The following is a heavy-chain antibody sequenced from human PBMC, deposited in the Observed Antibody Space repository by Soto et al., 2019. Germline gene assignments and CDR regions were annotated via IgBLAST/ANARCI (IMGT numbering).Heavy chain of an antibody. Sequence: QVQLVESGGGVVQPGRSLRLSCAASGFTFSSYAMHWVRQAPGKGLEWVAVISYDGSNKYYADSVKGRFTISRDNSKNTLYLQMNSLRAEDTAVYYCAREEYPRSAFGGVIAVTLGGYFDYWGQGTLVTVSS. CDR1: GFTFSSYA. CDR3: AREEYPRSAFGGVIAVTLGGYFDY. CDR2: ISYDGSNK. J-gene: IGHJ4*02. V-gene: IGHV3-30-3*01. D-gene: IGHD3-16*02.